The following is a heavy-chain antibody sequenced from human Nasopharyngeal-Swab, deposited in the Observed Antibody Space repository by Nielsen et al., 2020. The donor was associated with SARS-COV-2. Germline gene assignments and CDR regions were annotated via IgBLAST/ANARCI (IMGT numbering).Heavy chain of an antibody. CDR1: GGSISSSNW. J-gene: IGHJ4*02. D-gene: IGHD2-15*01. V-gene: IGHV4-4*02. CDR2: IYHSGST. Sequence: TLSLTCAVSGGSISSSNWWSWVRQPPGKGLEWIGEIYHSGSTNYNPSLKSRVTISVDKSKNQFSLKLSSVTAADTAVYYCARAGPPYCSGGSCYYFDYWGQGTLVTVSS. CDR3: ARAGPPYCSGGSCYYFDY.